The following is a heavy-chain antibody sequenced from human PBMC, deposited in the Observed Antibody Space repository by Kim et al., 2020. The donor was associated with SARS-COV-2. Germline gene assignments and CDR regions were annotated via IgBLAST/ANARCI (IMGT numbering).Heavy chain of an antibody. V-gene: IGHV3-9*01. D-gene: IGHD3-3*01. CDR3: AKDLPGTIFVTYGMDV. Sequence: DAMTGRLTISRDNAKNSLYLQMTSLRAEDTALYYCAKDLPGTIFVTYGMDVWGQGTTVTVSS. J-gene: IGHJ6*02.